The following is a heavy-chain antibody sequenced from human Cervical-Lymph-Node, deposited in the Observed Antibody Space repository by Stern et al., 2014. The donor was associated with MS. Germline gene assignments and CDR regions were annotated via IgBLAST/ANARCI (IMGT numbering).Heavy chain of an antibody. D-gene: IGHD1-26*01. CDR1: GDSITSGGHY. CDR3: ASRWSGTYYGQNWFDP. CDR2: IYNSGAT. J-gene: IGHJ5*02. V-gene: IGHV4-31*03. Sequence: QLQLQESGPGLVKPSQTLSLTCTVSGDSITSGGHYWSWIRQHPGKGLEWIGYIYNSGATFYNPSLKGRVTLSLDTSKNQFSLQLSSVTAADTAIYYCASRWSGTYYGQNWFDPWGQGILVTVST.